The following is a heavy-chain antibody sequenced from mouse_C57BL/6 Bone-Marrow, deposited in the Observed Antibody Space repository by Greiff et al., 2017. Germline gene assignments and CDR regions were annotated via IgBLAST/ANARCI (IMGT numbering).Heavy chain of an antibody. J-gene: IGHJ1*03. D-gene: IGHD2-5*01. V-gene: IGHV1-55*01. CDR1: GYTFTSYW. CDR3: VYSNYGYFDV. Sequence: QVQLQQPGAELVKPGASVKMSCKASGYTFTSYWITWVKQRPGQGLEWIGDIYPGSGSTNYNEKFKSKATLTVDTSSSTAYLQLSSLTSEDSAVYYCVYSNYGYFDVWGTGTTVTVSS. CDR2: IYPGSGST.